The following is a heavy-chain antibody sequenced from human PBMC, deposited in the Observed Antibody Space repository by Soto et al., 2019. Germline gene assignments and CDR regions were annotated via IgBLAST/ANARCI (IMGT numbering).Heavy chain of an antibody. D-gene: IGHD3-22*01. CDR1: GDSINSNLYY. CDR2: IYYNGRT. V-gene: IGHV4-39*01. Sequence: SETLSLTCTVSGDSINSNLYYWGWIRQPPGKGLEWIGNIYYNGRTDYNPSLKSRLTISVDTSKNQFSLKLNSVTAADTAVYFCARQMTDYYDSSGYFAGWFDPWGQGTLVTVS. CDR3: ARQMTDYYDSSGYFAGWFDP. J-gene: IGHJ5*02.